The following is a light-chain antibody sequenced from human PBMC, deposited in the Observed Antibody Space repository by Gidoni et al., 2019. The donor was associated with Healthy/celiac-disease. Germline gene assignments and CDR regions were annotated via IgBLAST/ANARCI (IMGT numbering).Light chain of an antibody. J-gene: IGKJ3*01. CDR1: QSLLHSNGYNY. CDR3: MQALQTPSFT. Sequence: DIVMTQSPLSLPVTPGEPASISCRSSQSLLHSNGYNYLDWYLQKPGQSPQLLIYLGSNRASGVPDRFSGSGSGTDFTLKISRVEAEDVGVYYCMQALQTPSFTFGPWTKVDIK. CDR2: LGS. V-gene: IGKV2-28*01.